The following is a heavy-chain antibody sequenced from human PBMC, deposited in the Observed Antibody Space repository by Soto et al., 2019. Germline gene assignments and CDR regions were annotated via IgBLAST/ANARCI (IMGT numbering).Heavy chain of an antibody. CDR3: AKDLGYYDFWSGYYEPLDLNGIDV. CDR1: GFTFSSYG. D-gene: IGHD3-3*01. Sequence: GGSLRLSCAASGFTFSSYGMHWVRQAPGKGLEWVAVTSYDGSNKYYADSVKGRFTISRDNSKNTLYLQMNSLRAEDTAVYYCAKDLGYYDFWSGYYEPLDLNGIDVWGQGTTVTVSS. CDR2: TSYDGSNK. J-gene: IGHJ6*02. V-gene: IGHV3-30*18.